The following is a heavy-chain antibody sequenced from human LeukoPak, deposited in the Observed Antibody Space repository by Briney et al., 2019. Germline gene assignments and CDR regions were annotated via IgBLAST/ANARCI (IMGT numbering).Heavy chain of an antibody. D-gene: IGHD3-3*01. J-gene: IGHJ4*02. Sequence: PGGSLRLSCAASGFTFSSYWMSWVRQAPGKGLEWVANIKQDGSEKYYVDSVKGRFTISRDNAKNSLYLQMNSLRAEDTVVYYCARGAYDFWSGYLDYWGQGTLVTVSS. CDR1: GFTFSSYW. V-gene: IGHV3-7*01. CDR3: ARGAYDFWSGYLDY. CDR2: IKQDGSEK.